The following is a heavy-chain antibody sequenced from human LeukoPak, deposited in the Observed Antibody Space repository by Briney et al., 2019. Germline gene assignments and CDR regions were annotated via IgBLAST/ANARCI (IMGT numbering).Heavy chain of an antibody. CDR2: IRQDVSEK. Sequence: PGGSLRLSCAAAGXTFSSYWMSWVRQAPGKGLEWVVNIRQDVSEKYYAASVKGRFTISRDNAKNSLYLQMNSLRAEDTAVYYCARILSAYDPFDPWGQGTLVTVSS. D-gene: IGHD5-12*01. CDR1: GXTFSSYW. CDR3: ARILSAYDPFDP. V-gene: IGHV3-7*04. J-gene: IGHJ5*02.